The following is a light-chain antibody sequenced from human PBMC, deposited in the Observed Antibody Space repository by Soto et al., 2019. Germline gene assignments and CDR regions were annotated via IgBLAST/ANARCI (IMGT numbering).Light chain of an antibody. J-gene: IGLJ1*01. CDR2: EVN. CDR3: CSSGGSPTYV. CDR1: RSNVGSYKL. V-gene: IGLV2-23*02. Sequence: HSVLTQPASVSGSPGQSITISCTGTRSNVGSYKLVSWYQQHPGKAPKLMIFEVNKRPSGVSNRFSGSKSGNTASLTISGLKVEDEADYYCCSSGGSPTYVFGTGTKVTVL.